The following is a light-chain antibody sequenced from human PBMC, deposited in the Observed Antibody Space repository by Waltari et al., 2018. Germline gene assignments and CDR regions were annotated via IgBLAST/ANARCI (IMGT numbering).Light chain of an antibody. CDR2: DVS. J-gene: IGLJ2*01. Sequence: QSALTQPASVSGSPGQSITISCAGSSTDVGSSDYVSWYQQYPDHVPKLLIHDVSKRPSGISPRFSSSKSGNTASLTISGLQADDEADYYCSAHTITLHVVFGGGTKVTVL. CDR3: SAHTITLHVV. CDR1: STDVGSSDY. V-gene: IGLV2-14*03.